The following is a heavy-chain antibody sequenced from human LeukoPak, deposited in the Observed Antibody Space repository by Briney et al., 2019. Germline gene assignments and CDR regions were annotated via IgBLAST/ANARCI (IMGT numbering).Heavy chain of an antibody. Sequence: HPGGSLRLSCAASGFTFSNYAMRWVRQAPGKGLEWVSAISGSGTITYYADSVKGRFTISRDNSKNTLYLQMNSLRAEDTAVYYCANRVTGLIEKSSIRIDYWGQGILVTVSS. J-gene: IGHJ4*02. CDR2: ISGSGTIT. CDR1: GFTFSNYA. D-gene: IGHD2-21*01. V-gene: IGHV3-23*01. CDR3: ANRVTGLIEKSSIRIDY.